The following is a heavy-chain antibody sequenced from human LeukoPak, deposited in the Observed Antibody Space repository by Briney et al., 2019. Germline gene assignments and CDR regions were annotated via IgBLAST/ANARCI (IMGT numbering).Heavy chain of an antibody. J-gene: IGHJ6*02. CDR2: INHSGST. V-gene: IGHV4-34*01. D-gene: IGHD6-19*01. CDR3: ARGQMRSGWYFSYYYYYGMDV. CDR1: GGSFSGYY. Sequence: SSETLSLTCAVYGGSFSGYYWSWIRQPPGKGLEWIGEINHSGSTNYNPSLKGRVTISVDTSKNQFSLKLSSVTAADTAVYYCARGQMRSGWYFSYYYYYGMDVWGQGTTVTVSS.